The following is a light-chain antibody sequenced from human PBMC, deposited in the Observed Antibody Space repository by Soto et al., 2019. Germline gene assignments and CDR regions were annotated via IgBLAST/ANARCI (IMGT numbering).Light chain of an antibody. CDR2: EVS. Sequence: QAALTQPASVSGSPGQSITISCTGTSSDVGGYNYVSWYQQYPGKAPKLMIYEVSNRPSGVSNRFSGSKSGNTASLTISGRQAEDEADYYCSSYASSRDVFFGGGTKVTV. J-gene: IGLJ2*01. V-gene: IGLV2-14*01. CDR3: SSYASSRDVF. CDR1: SSDVGGYNY.